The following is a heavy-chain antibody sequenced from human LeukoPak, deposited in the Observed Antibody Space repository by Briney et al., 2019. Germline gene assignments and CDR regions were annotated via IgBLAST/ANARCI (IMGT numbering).Heavy chain of an antibody. J-gene: IGHJ4*02. CDR1: GGSISTYY. V-gene: IGHV4-4*07. CDR3: ARGLFRPGIAVANDY. Sequence: PSETLSLTCAVSGGSISTYYWTWIRQPAGKALEWIGRVYSSGSTYYNPSLKSRVTISVDTSKNQFSLKLSSVTAADTAVYYCARGLFRPGIAVANDYWGQGPLVTVSS. D-gene: IGHD6-19*01. CDR2: VYSSGST.